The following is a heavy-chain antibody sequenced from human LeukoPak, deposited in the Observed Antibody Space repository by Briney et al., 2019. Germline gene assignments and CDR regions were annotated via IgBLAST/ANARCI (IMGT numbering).Heavy chain of an antibody. V-gene: IGHV3-7*01. CDR2: IKPDGTEQ. Sequence: PGGSLRLSCAASGFTFNLYWMSWARQAPGKGLEWVANIKPDGTEQYYVDSVKGRFTISRDNAKNSVYLQMNSLRAEDTAVYYCAASPGYWGQGTLVTVSS. CDR1: GFTFNLYW. CDR3: AASPGY. J-gene: IGHJ4*02.